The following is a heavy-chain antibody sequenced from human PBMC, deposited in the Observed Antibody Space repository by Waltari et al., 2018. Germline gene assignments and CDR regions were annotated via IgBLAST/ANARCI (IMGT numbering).Heavy chain of an antibody. Sequence: QVQLQESGPGLVKPSETLSLTCAVSGYSISRGYYWGWIRQPPGKGLEWIGRIYHSGSTSYNPSLQSRVSISVDTAKNQFSLKLSSVTAADTAVYYCARAVGYDFWSGYYERGYFDYWGQGTLVTVSS. D-gene: IGHD3-3*01. V-gene: IGHV4-38-2*01. CDR1: GYSISRGYY. J-gene: IGHJ4*02. CDR2: IYHSGST. CDR3: ARAVGYDFWSGYYERGYFDY.